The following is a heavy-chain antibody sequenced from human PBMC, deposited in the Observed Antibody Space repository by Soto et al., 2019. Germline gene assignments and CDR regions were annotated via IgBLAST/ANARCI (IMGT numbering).Heavy chain of an antibody. V-gene: IGHV3-7*01. D-gene: IGHD2-15*01. Sequence: GGSLRVSCAASGFTFSSYWMSWVRQTPGKGLEWVANIKQDGSEKYYVDSVKGRFAISRDNAKNSLYLQMNSLRAEDTAVYYCATDRSGGPIVVPWFDPWGQGTLVTVSS. J-gene: IGHJ5*02. CDR1: GFTFSSYW. CDR3: ATDRSGGPIVVPWFDP. CDR2: IKQDGSEK.